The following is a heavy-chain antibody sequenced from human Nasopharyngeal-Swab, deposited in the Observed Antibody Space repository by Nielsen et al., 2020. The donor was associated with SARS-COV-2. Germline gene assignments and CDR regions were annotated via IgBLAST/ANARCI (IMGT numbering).Heavy chain of an antibody. CDR3: TRALSGVYDF. D-gene: IGHD2-15*01. CDR2: INPTTGGT. V-gene: IGHV1-2*06. J-gene: IGHJ4*02. Sequence: APVKVSCKASTSTFNAYYIHWVRQAPGQGLEWMGRINPTTGGTLYTQTFEGRVTMTTDTSTSTTYMELRGLTSDDTAVYYCTRALSGVYDFWGQGALVTVSS. CDR1: TSTFNAYY.